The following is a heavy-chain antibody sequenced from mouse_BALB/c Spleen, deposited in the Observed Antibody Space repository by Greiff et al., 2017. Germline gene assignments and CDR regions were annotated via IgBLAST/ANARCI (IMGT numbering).Heavy chain of an antibody. V-gene: IGHV5-9-3*01. D-gene: IGHD2-10*02. CDR1: GFTFSSYA. J-gene: IGHJ4*01. CDR3: ARGYGDYAMDD. CDR2: ISSGGSYT. Sequence: EVQRVESGGGLVKPGGSLKLSCAASGFTFSSYAMSWVRQTPEKRLEWVATISSGGSYTYYPDSVKGRFTISRDNAKNTLYLQMSSLRSEDTAMYYCARGYGDYAMDDWGQGTSGTVSS.